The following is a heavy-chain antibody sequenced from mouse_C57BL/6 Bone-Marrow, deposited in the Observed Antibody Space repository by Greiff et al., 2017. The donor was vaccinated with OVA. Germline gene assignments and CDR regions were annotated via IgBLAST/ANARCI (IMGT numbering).Heavy chain of an antibody. CDR3: ARDLGWDYFDY. Sequence: EVMLVESGGGLVKPGGSLTLSCAASGFTFSSYAMSWVRQTPEKRLAWVATIRDGGSYTYYPDNVKGRFTISRDNAKNNRYLQMSQLKSEDTAMYYCARDLGWDYFDYWGQGTTLTVSS. J-gene: IGHJ2*01. CDR1: GFTFSSYA. CDR2: IRDGGSYT. V-gene: IGHV5-4*01. D-gene: IGHD3-3*01.